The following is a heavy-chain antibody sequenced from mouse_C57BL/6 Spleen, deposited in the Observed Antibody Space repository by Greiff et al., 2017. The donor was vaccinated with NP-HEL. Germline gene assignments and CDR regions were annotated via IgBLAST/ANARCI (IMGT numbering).Heavy chain of an antibody. V-gene: IGHV1-69*01. CDR2: IDPSDSYT. Sequence: QVQLQQPGAELVMPGASVKLSCKASGYTFTSYWMHWVKQRPGQGLEWIGEIDPSDSYTNYNQKFKGKSTLTVDKSSSTAYMQLSSLTSEDSAVYYCARKANWDPFAYWGQGTLVTVSA. CDR1: GYTFTSYW. D-gene: IGHD4-1*01. CDR3: ARKANWDPFAY. J-gene: IGHJ3*01.